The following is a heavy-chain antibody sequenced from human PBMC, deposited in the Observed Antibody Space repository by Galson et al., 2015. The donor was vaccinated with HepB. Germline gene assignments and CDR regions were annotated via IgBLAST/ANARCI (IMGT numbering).Heavy chain of an antibody. J-gene: IGHJ5*02. D-gene: IGHD3-10*01. CDR2: IWYDGSNK. Sequence: SLRLSCAASGFTFSSYGMHWVRQAPGKGLEWVAVIWYDGSNKYYADSVKGRFTISRDNSKNTLYLQMNSLRAEDTAVYYCARSAMVRGVIDWFDPWGQGTLVTVSS. CDR3: ARSAMVRGVIDWFDP. V-gene: IGHV3-33*08. CDR1: GFTFSSYG.